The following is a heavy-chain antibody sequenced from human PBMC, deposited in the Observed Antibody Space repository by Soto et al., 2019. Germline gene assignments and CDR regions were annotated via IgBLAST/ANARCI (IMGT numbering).Heavy chain of an antibody. D-gene: IGHD1-1*01. CDR3: AKDRGVEQSDY. J-gene: IGHJ4*02. CDR1: GFTFSSYG. V-gene: IGHV3-30*18. CDR2: ISYDGSNK. Sequence: QVQLVGSGGGVVQPGRSLRLSCAASGFTFSSYGMHWVRQAPGKGLEWVAVISYDGSNKYYADSVKGRFTISRDNSKNTLYLQMNSLRAEDTAVYYCAKDRGVEQSDYWGQGTLVTVSS.